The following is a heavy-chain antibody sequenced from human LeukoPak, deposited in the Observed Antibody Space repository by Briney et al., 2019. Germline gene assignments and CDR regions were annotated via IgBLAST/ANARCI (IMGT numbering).Heavy chain of an antibody. CDR2: IKPDGSEK. CDR1: GFTFSTYW. V-gene: IGHV3-7*01. D-gene: IGHD3-10*01. J-gene: IGHJ4*02. CDR3: ARLQYSFLYGSGSYGVDY. Sequence: GGSLRLSCAVSGFTFSTYWMNWVRQAPGKGPEWVANIKPDGSEKFYVDSVKGRFTVSRDNAKNSLYLQMNSLRAEDTAVYYCARLQYSFLYGSGSYGVDYWGQGTLVTVSS.